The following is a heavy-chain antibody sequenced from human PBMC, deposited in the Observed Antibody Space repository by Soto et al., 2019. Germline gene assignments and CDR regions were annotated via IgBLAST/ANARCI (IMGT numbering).Heavy chain of an antibody. CDR3: ASSYGSGYRAFDY. V-gene: IGHV1-69*02. CDR1: GDTFTFYS. CDR2: INPILSMS. Sequence: QVQLVQSGAEVKRPGSSVKVSCKASGDTFTFYSINWVRQAPGLGLEWMGRINPILSMSNYAQRFQGRVTMTADKSMRPAYMNLGRLRSEDTAIYYCASSYGSGYRAFDYWGQGALVTVSS. D-gene: IGHD3-10*01. J-gene: IGHJ4*02.